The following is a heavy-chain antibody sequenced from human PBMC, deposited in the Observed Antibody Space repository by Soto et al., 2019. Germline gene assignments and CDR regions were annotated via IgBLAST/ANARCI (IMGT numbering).Heavy chain of an antibody. D-gene: IGHD2-21*01. V-gene: IGHV3-74*01. J-gene: IGHJ4*02. CDR3: VRGDGDRYDGHGYLGRH. Sequence: PGGSLRLSCAASGFTFSSYWMHWVRQAPGKGLVWVSRINSDGSSTSYADSVKGRFTISRDNAKNTFYMEMNSARVEDTAVYYCVRGDGDRYDGHGYLGRHWGQGSLVTVSS. CDR1: GFTFSSYW. CDR2: INSDGSST.